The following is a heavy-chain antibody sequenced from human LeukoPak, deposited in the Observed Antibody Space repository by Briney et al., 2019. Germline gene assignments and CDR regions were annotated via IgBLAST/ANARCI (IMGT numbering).Heavy chain of an antibody. CDR3: ARDLGGPYSSSSPFDY. CDR2: ISSSSSYI. J-gene: IGHJ4*02. CDR1: GFTFSSYS. Sequence: GGSLRLSCAASGFTFSSYSMNWVRQAPGKGLEWVSSISSSSSYIYYADSVKGRFTISRDNAKNSLYLQMNSLRAEDTAVYYCARDLGGPYSSSSPFDYWGLGTLVTVSS. D-gene: IGHD6-6*01. V-gene: IGHV3-21*01.